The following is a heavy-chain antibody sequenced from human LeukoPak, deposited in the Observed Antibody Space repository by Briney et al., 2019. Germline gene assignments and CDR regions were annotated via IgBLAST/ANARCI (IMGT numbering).Heavy chain of an antibody. V-gene: IGHV1-2*02. J-gene: IGHJ6*03. CDR2: INPNSGGT. Sequence: ASVKVSCKASGYTFTGYYMHWLRQAPGQGLEWMGWINPNSGGTNYAQKFQGRVTMTRDTSISTAYMELSRLRSDDTAVYYCAKDPNGHYYMDVWGKGTTVTVSS. D-gene: IGHD3-16*01. CDR1: GYTFTGYY. CDR3: AKDPNGHYYMDV.